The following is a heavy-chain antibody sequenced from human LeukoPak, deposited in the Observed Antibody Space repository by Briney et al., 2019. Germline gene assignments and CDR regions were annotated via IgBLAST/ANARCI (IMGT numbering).Heavy chain of an antibody. CDR1: GYTFTGYY. V-gene: IGHV1-2*02. J-gene: IGHJ3*02. Sequence: AASVKVSCKASGYTFTGYYMHWVRQAPGQGLEWMGWINPNSGGTNYAQKFQGRVTMTRDTSISTAYMELSRLRSDDTAVYYCAREAGLLWFGDLYPDDAFDIWGQGTMVTVSS. D-gene: IGHD3-10*01. CDR3: AREAGLLWFGDLYPDDAFDI. CDR2: INPNSGGT.